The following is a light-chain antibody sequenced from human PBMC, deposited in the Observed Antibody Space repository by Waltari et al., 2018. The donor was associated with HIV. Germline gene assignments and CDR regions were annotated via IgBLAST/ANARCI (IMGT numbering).Light chain of an antibody. CDR3: SSYTSSSTV. V-gene: IGLV2-14*03. Sequence: QSALTQPASVSGSPGQSITISCTGTSSYVGGYNYFSWYQQHPGKAPKLMIYDVSNRPSGVSNRFSGSKSGNTASLTISGLQAEDEADYYCSSYTSSSTVFGGGTQLTVL. CDR1: SSYVGGYNY. CDR2: DVS. J-gene: IGLJ7*01.